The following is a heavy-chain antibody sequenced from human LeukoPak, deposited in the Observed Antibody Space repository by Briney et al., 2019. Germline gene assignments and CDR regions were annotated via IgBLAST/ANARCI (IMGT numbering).Heavy chain of an antibody. J-gene: IGHJ5*02. Sequence: GGSLRLSCAASGFTFSSYGLHWVRQAPGKGLEWVAVISYVGSNKYYADSVKGRFTISRDNSKNTLYLQMNSLRAEDTAVYYCAKDEGEGSSAFDPWGKGTLVTVSS. V-gene: IGHV3-30*18. CDR1: GFTFSSYG. D-gene: IGHD6-6*01. CDR2: ISYVGSNK. CDR3: AKDEGEGSSAFDP.